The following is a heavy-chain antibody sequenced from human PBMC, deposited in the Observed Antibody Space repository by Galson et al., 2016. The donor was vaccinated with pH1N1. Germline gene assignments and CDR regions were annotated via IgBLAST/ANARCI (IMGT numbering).Heavy chain of an antibody. CDR3: ARGNMGLDY. Sequence: SLRLSCAAFGFTFSKHWMHWVRQVPGKGLVWVSHINSDGSTTNYAGSVKGRFTISRDNAKNTLSLQMNSLGVEDTAVYYCARGNMGLDYWGQGILVTVSS. D-gene: IGHD2/OR15-2a*01. V-gene: IGHV3-74*01. CDR2: INSDGSTT. CDR1: GFTFSKHW. J-gene: IGHJ4*02.